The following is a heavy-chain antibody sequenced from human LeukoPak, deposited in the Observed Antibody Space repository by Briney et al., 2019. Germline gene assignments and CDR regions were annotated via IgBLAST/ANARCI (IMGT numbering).Heavy chain of an antibody. CDR1: GFTFSDYA. V-gene: IGHV3-23*01. CDR3: VKKDCGTTSCRGGFDY. J-gene: IGHJ4*02. CDR2: LSGSGAGT. Sequence: GRSLRLSCAASGFTFSDYALGWVRQAPGRGLEWVATLSGSGAGTYYSDSVQGRFTISRDNSKRTLFLQMNSLRADDTAVFYCVKKDCGTTSCRGGFDYWGQGTQVTVSS. D-gene: IGHD2-2*01.